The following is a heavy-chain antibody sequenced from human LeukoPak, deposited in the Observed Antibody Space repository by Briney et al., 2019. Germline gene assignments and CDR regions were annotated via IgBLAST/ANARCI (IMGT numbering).Heavy chain of an antibody. CDR3: AHTISGLRPGGSDY. Sequence: SGPTLVNPTQTLTLTCTFSGFSLSTSGVGVGWIRQPPGKALEWLALIYWDDDNRYSPSLKSRLTITKDTSKNQVVLTMTNMDPVDTATYYCAHTISGLRPGGSDYWGQGTLVTVSS. CDR2: IYWDDDN. V-gene: IGHV2-5*02. CDR1: GFSLSTSGVG. J-gene: IGHJ4*02. D-gene: IGHD3-16*01.